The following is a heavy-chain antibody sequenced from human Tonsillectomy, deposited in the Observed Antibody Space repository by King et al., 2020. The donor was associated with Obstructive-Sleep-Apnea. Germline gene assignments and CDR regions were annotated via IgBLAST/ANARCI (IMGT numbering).Heavy chain of an antibody. Sequence: VQLVESGGGVVQPGGSLRLSCAASGFTFSSYNMHWVRQAPGKGLEWVAFIRFDGGDKNYADSVKGRFTISRDNSKNTLYLQMNSLRAEDTAVYYCAKDSTYSFDYWGQGTLVTVSS. CDR2: IRFDGGDK. V-gene: IGHV3-30*02. J-gene: IGHJ4*02. CDR3: AKDSTYSFDY. CDR1: GFTFSSYN.